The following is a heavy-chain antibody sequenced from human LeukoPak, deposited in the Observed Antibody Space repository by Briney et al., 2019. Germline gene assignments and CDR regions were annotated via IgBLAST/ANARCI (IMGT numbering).Heavy chain of an antibody. CDR3: ARSNREAFWSGYELGSYYFDY. V-gene: IGHV4-4*07. CDR1: GGSISSYY. J-gene: IGHJ4*02. D-gene: IGHD3-3*01. CDR2: IYTSGST. Sequence: SETLSLTCTVSGGSISSYYWSWIRQPAGKGLEWIGRIYTSGSTNYNPSLKSRVTMSLDTSKNQFSLKLSSVTAADTAVYYCARSNREAFWSGYELGSYYFDYWGQGTLVTVSS.